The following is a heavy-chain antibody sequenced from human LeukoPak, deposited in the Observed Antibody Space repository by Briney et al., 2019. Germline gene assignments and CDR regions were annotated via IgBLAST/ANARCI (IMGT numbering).Heavy chain of an antibody. V-gene: IGHV1-69*05. D-gene: IGHD3-10*02. J-gene: IGHJ5*02. CDR3: ARGRIEDYVGFDP. Sequence: SVKVSCNASGGTFSSYAISWVRQAPGQGLEWMGGIIPIFGTANYAQKFQGRVTITTDESTSTAYMELSSLRCEDTGVYYCARGRIEDYVGFDPWGQGTLVTVSS. CDR1: GGTFSSYA. CDR2: IIPIFGTA.